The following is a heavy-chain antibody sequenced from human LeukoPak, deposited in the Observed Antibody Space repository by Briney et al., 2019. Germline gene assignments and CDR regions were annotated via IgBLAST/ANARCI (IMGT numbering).Heavy chain of an antibody. V-gene: IGHV3-48*01. Sequence: PGGSLRLSCAASGFTFSNYAMDWVRQAPGKGLEWVSYISSSSSIIYYTDSVKGRFTISRDNAKNSLYLQMNSLRAEDTAMYFCAGDDSSGYFFDFWGQGTLVTVSS. CDR2: ISSSSSII. CDR3: AGDDSSGYFFDF. D-gene: IGHD3-22*01. CDR1: GFTFSNYA. J-gene: IGHJ4*02.